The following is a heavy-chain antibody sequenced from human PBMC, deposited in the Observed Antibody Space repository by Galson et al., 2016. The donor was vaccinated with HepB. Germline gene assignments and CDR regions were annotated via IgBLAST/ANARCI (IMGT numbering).Heavy chain of an antibody. J-gene: IGHJ4*02. Sequence: LSLTCTVSGASINTSNWWTWIRQAPGKGLEWVAVVSSDGNTHFYGDAVKGRFTISRDNSKNTLFLHMNGLRPDDTAVYYCARDAKDHSILGDYGDHFDYWGQGSLVTVSS. CDR1: GASINTSN. D-gene: IGHD4-17*01. CDR3: ARDAKDHSILGDYGDHFDY. V-gene: IGHV3-30*03. CDR2: VSSDGNTH.